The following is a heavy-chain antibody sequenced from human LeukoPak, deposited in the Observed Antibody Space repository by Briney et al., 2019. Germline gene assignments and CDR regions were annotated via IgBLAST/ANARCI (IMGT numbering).Heavy chain of an antibody. Sequence: GGSLRLSCAASAFTFRDYWIHWVRQTPGKGLVWVSCINNDGSGTTYADSVKGRFTVSRDNAKNTVSLQMNSLRVEDTAVYYCVRGGWNHAMDVWGRGTTVTVSS. CDR2: INNDGSGT. CDR3: VRGGWNHAMDV. CDR1: AFTFRDYW. J-gene: IGHJ6*02. V-gene: IGHV3-74*01. D-gene: IGHD1-1*01.